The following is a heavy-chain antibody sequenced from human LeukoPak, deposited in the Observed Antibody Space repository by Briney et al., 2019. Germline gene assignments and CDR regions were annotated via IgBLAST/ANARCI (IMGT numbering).Heavy chain of an antibody. Sequence: SVKVSCKASGGTFSSYAISWVRQAPGQGLEWMGGIIPIFGTANYAQKFQGRVTITADESTSTAYMELSSLRSEDTAVYYCARATYYDSSGSSNNDAFDIWGQGTMVTVSS. V-gene: IGHV1-69*13. J-gene: IGHJ3*02. CDR1: GGTFSSYA. CDR2: IIPIFGTA. D-gene: IGHD3-22*01. CDR3: ARATYYDSSGSSNNDAFDI.